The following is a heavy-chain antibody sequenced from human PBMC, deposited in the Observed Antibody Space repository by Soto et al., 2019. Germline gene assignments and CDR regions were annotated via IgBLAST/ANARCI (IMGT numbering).Heavy chain of an antibody. CDR2: NYYSGST. D-gene: IGHD4-17*01. J-gene: IGHJ6*03. CDR3: ASLINGDYVRGGSHYYYYMDV. CDR1: GGSISSSSYY. V-gene: IGHV4-39*01. Sequence: SETLSLTCTVSGGSISSSSYYWGWIRQPPGKGLEWNGSNYYSGSTYYNPSLKSRVTISVDTSKNQFSLKLSFVTAADTAVYYFASLINGDYVRGGSHYYYYMDVWGKGTTVTVSS.